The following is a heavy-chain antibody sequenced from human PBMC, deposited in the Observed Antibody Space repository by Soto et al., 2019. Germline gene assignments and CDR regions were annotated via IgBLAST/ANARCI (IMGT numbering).Heavy chain of an antibody. CDR3: AKGLTGAPYYGMDV. Sequence: PGGSLRLSCAASGFSFSIHALSWVRQAPGKGLEWVSSISGSGDYVYYADSVKGRFTISRDNSKNTLYLQMNSLRAEDTAVYYCAKGLTGAPYYGMDVWGQGTTVTVSS. V-gene: IGHV3-23*01. J-gene: IGHJ6*02. CDR1: GFSFSIHA. D-gene: IGHD7-27*01. CDR2: ISGSGDYV.